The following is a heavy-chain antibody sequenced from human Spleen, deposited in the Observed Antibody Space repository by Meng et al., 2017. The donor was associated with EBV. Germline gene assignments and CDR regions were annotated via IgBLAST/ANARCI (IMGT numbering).Heavy chain of an antibody. CDR1: GGSLGDFY. Sequence: HVQLHQWVEGRLMATETLSPPGAVYGGSLGDFYLTWIRQPPGMGLEWIGEINHSGITSYNPYLRSRVTISVDTSKNQFSLKLTSVTAADTAVYYCASNIKVPRYWGQGTLVTVSS. V-gene: IGHV4-34*01. D-gene: IGHD2/OR15-2a*01. CDR2: INHSGIT. CDR3: ASNIKVPRY. J-gene: IGHJ4*02.